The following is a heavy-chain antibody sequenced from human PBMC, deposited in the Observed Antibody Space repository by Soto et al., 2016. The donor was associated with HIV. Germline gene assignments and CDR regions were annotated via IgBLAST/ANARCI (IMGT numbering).Heavy chain of an antibody. D-gene: IGHD1-1*01. CDR1: GYTFTGYY. CDR3: ARVGYDWNDAGAFDI. J-gene: IGHJ3*02. V-gene: IGHV1-2*02. CDR2: INPNSGGT. Sequence: QVRLVQSGAEVKKPGASVKVSCKASGYTFTGYYMHWVRQAPGQGLEWMGWINPNSGGTNYAQKFQGRVTMTRDTSISTAYMELSRLRSDDTAVYYCARVGYDWNDAGAFDIWGQGTMVTVSS.